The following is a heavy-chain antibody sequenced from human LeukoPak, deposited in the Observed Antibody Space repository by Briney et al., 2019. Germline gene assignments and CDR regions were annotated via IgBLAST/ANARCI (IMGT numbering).Heavy chain of an antibody. V-gene: IGHV3-23*01. CDR2: ISDSGSLT. Sequence: GGSLRLSCAASGFAFSSQAMGWVRQAPGKGLEWVSVISDSGSLTYYADSVKGRFTISRDNSKNTLFLQMNSLRAEDTAVYYCAKDARRTSGWSFFDYWGQGTLVTVSS. CDR3: AKDARRTSGWSFFDY. J-gene: IGHJ4*02. D-gene: IGHD6-19*01. CDR1: GFAFSSQA.